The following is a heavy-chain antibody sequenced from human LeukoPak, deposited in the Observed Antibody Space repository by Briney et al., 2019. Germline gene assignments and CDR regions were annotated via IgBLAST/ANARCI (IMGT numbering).Heavy chain of an antibody. CDR3: ARDGVYAGFDY. CDR2: IKDDGSEK. D-gene: IGHD2-8*01. J-gene: IGHJ4*02. Sequence: GGSLRLSCAASGFTFSSYWMSWARQAPGKGLPWVANIKDDGSEKYYVDSVKGRFTISRDNARNSLYLQMNSLRVEDTVVYYCARDGVYAGFDYWGQGTLVT. CDR1: GFTFSSYW. V-gene: IGHV3-7*01.